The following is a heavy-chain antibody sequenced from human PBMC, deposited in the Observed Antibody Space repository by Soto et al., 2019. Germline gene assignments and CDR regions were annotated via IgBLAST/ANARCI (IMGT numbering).Heavy chain of an antibody. V-gene: IGHV3-23*01. CDR3: AKGEYYYDSSGSNWFDP. CDR2: ISGSGGST. J-gene: IGHJ5*02. Sequence: WGSLRLSCAASGFTFSSYAMSWVRQAPGKGLEWVSAISGSGGSTYYADSVKGRFTISRDNSKNTLYLQMNSLRAEDTAVYYCAKGEYYYDSSGSNWFDPWGQGTLVTVSS. D-gene: IGHD3-22*01. CDR1: GFTFSSYA.